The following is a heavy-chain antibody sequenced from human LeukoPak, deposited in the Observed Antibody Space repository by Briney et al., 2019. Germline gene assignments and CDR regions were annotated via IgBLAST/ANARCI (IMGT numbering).Heavy chain of an antibody. J-gene: IGHJ4*02. CDR3: ARETNYYDSSGYYPTRHFDY. CDR2: INHSGST. V-gene: IGHV4-59*01. D-gene: IGHD3-22*01. Sequence: PSETLSLTCTVSGGSISSYYWSWIRQPPGKGLEWIGEINHSGSTNYNPSLKSRVTISVDTSKNQFSLKLSSVTAADTAVYYCARETNYYDSSGYYPTRHFDYWGQGTLVTVSS. CDR1: GGSISSYY.